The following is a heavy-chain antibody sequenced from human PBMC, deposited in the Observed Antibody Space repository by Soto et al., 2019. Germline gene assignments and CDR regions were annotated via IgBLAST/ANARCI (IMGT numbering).Heavy chain of an antibody. Sequence: EVQLVESGGGLVKPGGSLRLSCAASGFTFSNAWMSWVRQAPGKGLEWLGRIKSRTDGGTTDYAAPVKGRFTISRDDSKNTLYLHMNSLKTEDTAVYFCTTYSHDSRTYYYYGMDVWGQGTTGTVSS. CDR2: IKSRTDGGTT. J-gene: IGHJ6*02. D-gene: IGHD4-4*01. V-gene: IGHV3-15*01. CDR1: GFTFSNAW. CDR3: TTYSHDSRTYYYYGMDV.